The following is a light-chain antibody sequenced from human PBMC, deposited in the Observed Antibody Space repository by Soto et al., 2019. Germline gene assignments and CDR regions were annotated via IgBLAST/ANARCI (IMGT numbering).Light chain of an antibody. CDR1: QSVRSN. CDR3: QQYNNWPIT. Sequence: SPATLSVSPWAIATLSSLASQSVRSNLAWYQQKPGQAPRLLIYGASTRASGVPVRFSGSGSGTEFTLTVSSLLSEDFALYYCQQYNNWPITFGQGTRLEI. CDR2: GAS. J-gene: IGKJ5*01. V-gene: IGKV3-15*01.